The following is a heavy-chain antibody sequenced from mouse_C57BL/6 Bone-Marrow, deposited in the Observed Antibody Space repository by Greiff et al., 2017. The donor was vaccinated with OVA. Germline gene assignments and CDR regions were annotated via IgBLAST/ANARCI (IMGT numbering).Heavy chain of an antibody. CDR2: INYDGSST. CDR3: ARERNWYFDV. V-gene: IGHV5-16*01. Sequence: EVMLVESEGGLVQPGSSMKLSCKASGFTFSDYYMAWVRQVPEKGLEWVANINYDGSSTYYLDSLKSRFIISRDNAKNILYLQMSSLKSEDTATYYCARERNWYFDVWGTGTTVTVSS. CDR1: GFTFSDYY. J-gene: IGHJ1*03.